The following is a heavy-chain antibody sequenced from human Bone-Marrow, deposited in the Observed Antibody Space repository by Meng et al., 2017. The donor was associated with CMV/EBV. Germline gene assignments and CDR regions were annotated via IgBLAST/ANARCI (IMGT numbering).Heavy chain of an antibody. J-gene: IGHJ5*02. V-gene: IGHV1-2*02. CDR2: INPNSGGT. CDR3: ARGGCSSTSCSPEWFDP. D-gene: IGHD2-2*01. Sequence: ASVKVSCKASAYTFTGYYMHWVRQAPGQGLEWMGWINPNSGGTNYAQKFQGRVTMTRDTSISTAYMELSRLRSDDTAVYYCARGGCSSTSCSPEWFDPWGQGTLVTVSS. CDR1: AYTFTGYY.